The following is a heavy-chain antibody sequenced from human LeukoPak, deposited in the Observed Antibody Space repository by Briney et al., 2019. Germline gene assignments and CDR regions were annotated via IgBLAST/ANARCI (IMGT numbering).Heavy chain of an antibody. CDR2: ISYDGSNK. V-gene: IGHV3-30*04. Sequence: GRSLRLSCAASGFTFSSYAMHWVRQAPGKGLEWVAVISYDGSNKYYADSVKGRFTISRDNSKNTLYLQMNGLRAEDTAVYYCARGRYGDYVLSFQHWGQGTLVTVSS. D-gene: IGHD4-17*01. J-gene: IGHJ1*01. CDR3: ARGRYGDYVLSFQH. CDR1: GFTFSSYA.